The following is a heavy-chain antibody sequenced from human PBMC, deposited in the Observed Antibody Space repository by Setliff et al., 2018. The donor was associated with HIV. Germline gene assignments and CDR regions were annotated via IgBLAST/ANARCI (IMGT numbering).Heavy chain of an antibody. J-gene: IGHJ4*02. Sequence: GGSLRLSCAASGFTFNIYTMSWVRQAPGKGPEWVSVISGNGGGTNYADSVKGRFTISRDNAKNSLYLQMNSLRAEDTALYYCVRSDPSRRSGQVSLPDYWGQGALVTVSS. CDR1: GFTFNIYT. CDR2: ISGNGGGT. V-gene: IGHV3-23*01. D-gene: IGHD3-10*01. CDR3: VRSDPSRRSGQVSLPDY.